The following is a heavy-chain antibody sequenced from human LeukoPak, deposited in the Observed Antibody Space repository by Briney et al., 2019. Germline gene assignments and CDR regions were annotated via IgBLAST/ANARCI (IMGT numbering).Heavy chain of an antibody. J-gene: IGHJ4*02. CDR3: ARDRGTGTTRYFDY. D-gene: IGHD1-7*01. V-gene: IGHV4-59*11. Sequence: SETLSLTCTVSGGSISSHCWSWIRQPPGKGLEWIGYIYYSGSTNYNPSLKSRVTISVDTSKNQFSLKLSSVTAADTAVYYCARDRGTGTTRYFDYWGQGTLVTVSS. CDR2: IYYSGST. CDR1: GGSISSHC.